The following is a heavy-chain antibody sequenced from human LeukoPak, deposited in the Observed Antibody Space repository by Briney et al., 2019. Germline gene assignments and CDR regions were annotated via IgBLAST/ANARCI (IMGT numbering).Heavy chain of an antibody. V-gene: IGHV4-39*01. J-gene: IGHJ6*02. D-gene: IGHD3-3*01. CDR2: IYYSGST. CDR3: ARRVITIFGVVINYGMDV. CDR1: GGSISSSSYY. Sequence: SETLSLTCTVSGGSISSSSYYWGWIRQPPGKGLEWIGSIYYSGSTYYNPSLKSRVTISVDTSKNQFSLKLSSVTAADTAVYYCARRVITIFGVVINYGMDVWGQGTRSPSP.